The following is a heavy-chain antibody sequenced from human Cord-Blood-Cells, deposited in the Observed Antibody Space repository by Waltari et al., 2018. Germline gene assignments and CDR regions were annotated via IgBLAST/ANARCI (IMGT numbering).Heavy chain of an antibody. CDR1: GFTFSSYD. Sequence: EVQLVESGGGLVQPGGSLRLSCAASGFTFSSYDMHWVRQATGKGLEWVSAIGTAGDTYYPGSVKGRFTISREKAKNSLYLQMNSLRAGDTAVYYCARASTRGYSGYDYWGQGTLVTVSS. CDR2: IGTAGDT. V-gene: IGHV3-13*01. D-gene: IGHD5-12*01. CDR3: ARASTRGYSGYDY. J-gene: IGHJ4*02.